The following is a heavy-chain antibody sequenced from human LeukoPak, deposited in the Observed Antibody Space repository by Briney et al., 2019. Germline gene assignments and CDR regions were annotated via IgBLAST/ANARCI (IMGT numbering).Heavy chain of an antibody. CDR2: ISGSGGST. V-gene: IGHV3-23*01. Sequence: GGSLRLSCAASGFTFSSYGMSWVRQAPGKGLEWVSAISGSGGSTYYADSVRGRFTISRDNTKNSLYLQMDSLTADDTAVYFCACLRGPSDYWGQGTLVTVSS. J-gene: IGHJ4*02. CDR3: ACLRGPSDY. CDR1: GFTFSSYG. D-gene: IGHD4-17*01.